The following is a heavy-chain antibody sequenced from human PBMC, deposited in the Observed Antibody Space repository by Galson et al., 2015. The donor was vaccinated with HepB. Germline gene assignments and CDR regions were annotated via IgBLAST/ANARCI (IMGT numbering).Heavy chain of an antibody. Sequence: SLRLSCAASGFTFSSYSMNWVRQAPGKGLEWVSSISSSSSYIYYADSVKGRFTISRENAKNSLYLQMNSLRAKDTAVSYCAGDFFDYDFWSGYSQIDYWGQGTLVTVSS. CDR2: ISSSSSYI. J-gene: IGHJ4*02. CDR1: GFTFSSYS. CDR3: AGDFFDYDFWSGYSQIDY. V-gene: IGHV3-21*01. D-gene: IGHD3-3*01.